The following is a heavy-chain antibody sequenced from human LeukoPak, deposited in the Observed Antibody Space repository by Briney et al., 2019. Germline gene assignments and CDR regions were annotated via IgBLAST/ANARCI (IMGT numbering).Heavy chain of an antibody. D-gene: IGHD6-13*01. Sequence: PGGSLRPSCVASGFSFSTYWMNWIRQAPGKGLEWVSAISGSGGSTYYADSVKGRFTISRDNSKNTLYLQMNSLRAEDTAVYYCAKPSSSWYVFDYWGQGTLVTVSS. CDR3: AKPSSSWYVFDY. V-gene: IGHV3-23*01. CDR2: ISGSGGST. J-gene: IGHJ4*02. CDR1: GFSFSTYW.